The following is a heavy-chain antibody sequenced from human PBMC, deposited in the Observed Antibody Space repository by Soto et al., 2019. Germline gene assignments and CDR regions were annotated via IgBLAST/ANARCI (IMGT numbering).Heavy chain of an antibody. CDR2: ISYDGSNK. D-gene: IGHD3-10*01. CDR3: ARGDRARGVKSWFDP. CDR1: GFTFSSYA. J-gene: IGHJ5*02. Sequence: GGSLRLFCAASGFTFSSYAMHWVRQAPGKGLEWVAVISYDGSNKYYADSVKGRFTISRDNSKNTLYLQMNSLRAEDTAVYYCARGDRARGVKSWFDPWGQGTLVTVSS. V-gene: IGHV3-30-3*01.